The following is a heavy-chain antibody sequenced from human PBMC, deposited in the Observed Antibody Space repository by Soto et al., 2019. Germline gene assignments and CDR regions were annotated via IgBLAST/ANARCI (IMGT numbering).Heavy chain of an antibody. CDR1: GGSISSGDDY. CDR3: ARERATMTTGY. V-gene: IGHV4-30-4*08. CDR2: IHYSGSS. Sequence: LSLTCTVSGGSISSGDDYWSWIRQPPGKGLEWIGYIHYSGSSYYNPSLTSRVTISVDTSKNQFYLKLSSVTAADTAVYYCARERATMTTGYWGQGTLVTVSS. J-gene: IGHJ4*02. D-gene: IGHD4-17*01.